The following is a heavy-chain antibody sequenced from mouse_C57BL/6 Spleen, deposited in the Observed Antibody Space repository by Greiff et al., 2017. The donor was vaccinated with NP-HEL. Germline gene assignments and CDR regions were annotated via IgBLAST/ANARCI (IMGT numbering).Heavy chain of an antibody. CDR3: ARFGVVRAMDY. CDR2: IHPNSGST. V-gene: IGHV1-64*01. CDR1: GYTFTSYW. J-gene: IGHJ4*01. D-gene: IGHD1-1*01. Sequence: QVQLQQPGAELVKPGASVKLSCKASGYTFTSYWMHWVKQRPGQGLEWIGMIHPNSGSTNYNEKFKSKATLTVDKSSSTAYMQLSSLTSEDSAVYYCARFGVVRAMDYWGQGTSVTVSS.